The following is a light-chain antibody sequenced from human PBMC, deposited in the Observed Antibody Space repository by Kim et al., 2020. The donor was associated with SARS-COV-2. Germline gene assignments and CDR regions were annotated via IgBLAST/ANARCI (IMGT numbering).Light chain of an antibody. J-gene: IGLJ2*01. V-gene: IGLV2-14*03. CDR1: SSDVGGYNY. Sequence: SITISWTGTSSDVGGYNYVSWYQQHPGKAPKLMIYDVSNRPSGVSNRFSGSKSGNTASLTISGLQAEDEADYYCSSYTSSSTPLVVFGGGTQLTVL. CDR3: SSYTSSSTPLVV. CDR2: DVS.